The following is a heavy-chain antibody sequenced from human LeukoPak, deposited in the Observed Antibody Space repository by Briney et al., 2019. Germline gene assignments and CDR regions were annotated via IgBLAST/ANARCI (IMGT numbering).Heavy chain of an antibody. CDR3: ARSSGSYSGHYFDY. CDR2: IIPIFGTA. Sequence: ASVKVSCKASGGTFSSYAISWVRQAPGQGLEWMGGIIPIFGTANYAQKFQGRVTITADESTSTAYMELSSLRSEDTAVYYCARSSGSYSGHYFDYWGQGTLVTVSS. V-gene: IGHV1-69*13. D-gene: IGHD1-26*01. J-gene: IGHJ4*02. CDR1: GGTFSSYA.